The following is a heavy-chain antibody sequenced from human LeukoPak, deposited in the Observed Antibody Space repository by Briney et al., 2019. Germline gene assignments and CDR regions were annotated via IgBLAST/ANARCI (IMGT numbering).Heavy chain of an antibody. CDR1: GFTFSSYW. CDR3: ARGGSRQYNF. D-gene: IGHD5-18*01. V-gene: IGHV3-7*01. Sequence: SGGSLRLSCAASGFTFSSYWMSWVRRAPGKGLEWVANIRHDGSEKYYVDSVKGRFTISRDNAKDSLYLQMNSLRVEDTAVYYCARGGSRQYNFWGQGTLVTVSS. J-gene: IGHJ4*02. CDR2: IRHDGSEK.